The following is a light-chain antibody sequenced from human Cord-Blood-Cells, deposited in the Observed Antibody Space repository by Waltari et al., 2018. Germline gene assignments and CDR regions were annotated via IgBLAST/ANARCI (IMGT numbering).Light chain of an antibody. Sequence: QSALTPPASLSGSPGQSLTISRTGPSRDVGSYNLVSWYQQHPGKAPKLMIYEVSKRPSGVPNRFAGSKSGNTASLRISGREAEDDADYYCCSYAGSSTYVFGTGTKVTVL. CDR1: SRDVGSYNL. CDR2: EVS. V-gene: IGLV2-23*02. J-gene: IGLJ1*01. CDR3: CSYAGSSTYV.